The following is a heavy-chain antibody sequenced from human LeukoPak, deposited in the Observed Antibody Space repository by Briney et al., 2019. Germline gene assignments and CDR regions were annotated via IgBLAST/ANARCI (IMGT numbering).Heavy chain of an antibody. CDR1: GFTFSIYG. D-gene: IGHD5-18*01. V-gene: IGHV3-23*01. CDR3: AKEHRASYGYFVPDIDY. CDR2: ISGSGGST. J-gene: IGHJ4*02. Sequence: PGGSLRLSCAASGFTFSIYGMNWVRQAPGKGLEWVSGISGSGGSTYYADSVKGRFTISRDNSKNTLYLQMNSLRAEDTAVYYCAKEHRASYGYFVPDIDYWGQGTLVTVSS.